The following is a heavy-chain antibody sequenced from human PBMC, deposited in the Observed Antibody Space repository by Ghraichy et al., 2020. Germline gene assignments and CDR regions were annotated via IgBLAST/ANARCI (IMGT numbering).Heavy chain of an antibody. Sequence: SGPTLVKPTQTLTLTCSFSGFSLSSTGVSVAWIRQPPGKALEWLALIFWDDETRYSPSLKSRLIITKDTSESHVVLTMTNMDPVDTGTYFCAYSSGVTMFQGVIRPRFFGSWGHGILVSVSS. D-gene: IGHD3-10*01. CDR1: GFSLSSTGVS. V-gene: IGHV2-5*02. CDR2: IFWDDET. J-gene: IGHJ4*01. CDR3: AYSSGVTMFQGVIRPRFFGS.